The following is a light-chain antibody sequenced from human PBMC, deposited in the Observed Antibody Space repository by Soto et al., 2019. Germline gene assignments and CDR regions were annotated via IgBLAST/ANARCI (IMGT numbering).Light chain of an antibody. V-gene: IGKV1-5*01. Sequence: DIQMTPSPSTLSASVGDRFTITFRSSQSISSWLAWYQQKPGKAPKLLIYDASSLESGVPSRFSGSGSATEFTLTISSLQPDDFATYYCQQYNNYWTFGQGTKVDIK. CDR3: QQYNNYWT. J-gene: IGKJ1*01. CDR1: QSISSW. CDR2: DAS.